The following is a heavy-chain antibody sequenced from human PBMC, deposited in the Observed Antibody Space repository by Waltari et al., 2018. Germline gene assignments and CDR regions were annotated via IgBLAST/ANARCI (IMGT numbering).Heavy chain of an antibody. J-gene: IGHJ4*02. CDR3: ARAQGFYDFWSGLPYYFDY. D-gene: IGHD3-3*01. V-gene: IGHV1-18*04. CDR1: GYTFTSYG. Sequence: QVQLVQSGAEVKKPGASVKVSCKASGYTFTSYGISWVRQAPGQGLEWMGWISAYNGNTNYAQKLQGRVTMTTDTSTSTAYMELRSLRSDDTAVYYCARAQGFYDFWSGLPYYFDYWGQGTLVTVSS. CDR2: ISAYNGNT.